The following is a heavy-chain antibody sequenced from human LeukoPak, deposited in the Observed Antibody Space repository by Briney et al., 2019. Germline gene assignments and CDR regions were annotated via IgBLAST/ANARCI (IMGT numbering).Heavy chain of an antibody. J-gene: IGHJ4*02. CDR3: AKDTGRSTTMVRGVILGYFDY. D-gene: IGHD3-10*01. CDR2: ISWNGGNI. V-gene: IGHV3-9*03. CDR1: GFTFDDYA. Sequence: TGGSLRLSCAASGFTFDDYAMHWVGQAPGKGLEWVSGISWNGGNIGYADSVKGRFIISRDNARNSLYLQMNSLRAEDMALYYCAKDTGRSTTMVRGVILGYFDYWGQGTLVTVSS.